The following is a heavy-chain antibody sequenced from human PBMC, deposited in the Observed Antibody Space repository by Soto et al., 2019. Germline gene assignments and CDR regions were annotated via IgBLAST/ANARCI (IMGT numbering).Heavy chain of an antibody. V-gene: IGHV5-51*01. J-gene: IGHJ4*02. Sequence: LKSSGEGCGDRVSSYWSGWVRQMPGKGLEWMGIIYPADSNTKYNPSFEGQVTMSADKSITTAYLQWSSLKASDTAIYYCARPNYGGNWFDYWGQGTQVTVSS. CDR1: GDRVSSYW. D-gene: IGHD2-21*01. CDR3: ARPNYGGNWFDY. CDR2: IYPADSNT.